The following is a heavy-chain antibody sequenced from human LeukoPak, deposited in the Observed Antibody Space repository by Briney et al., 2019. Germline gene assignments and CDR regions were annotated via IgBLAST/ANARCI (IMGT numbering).Heavy chain of an antibody. CDR2: IYYSGST. Sequence: SETLSLTCTVSGGSISSSSYYWGWIRQPPGKGLEWIGSIYYSGSTYYNPSLKSRATISVGTSKNQFSLTLSSVTAADTAVYYCASEAHRGGGFDSWGQGTQVTVSS. CDR3: ASEAHRGGGFDS. J-gene: IGHJ4*02. CDR1: GGSISSSSYY. V-gene: IGHV4-39*01. D-gene: IGHD3-16*01.